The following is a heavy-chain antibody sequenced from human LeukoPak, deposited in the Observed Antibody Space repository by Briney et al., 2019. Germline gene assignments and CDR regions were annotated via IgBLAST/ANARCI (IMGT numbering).Heavy chain of an antibody. CDR1: GGSISSYY. CDR2: IYYSGST. CDR3: ARELEDGYIIDAFDI. D-gene: IGHD5-24*01. J-gene: IGHJ3*02. V-gene: IGHV4-39*07. Sequence: SETLSLTCTVSGGSISSYYWSWIRQPPGKGLEWIGSIYYSGSTYYNPSLKSRVTISVDTSKNQFSLKLSSVTAADTAVYYCARELEDGYIIDAFDIWGQGTMVTVSS.